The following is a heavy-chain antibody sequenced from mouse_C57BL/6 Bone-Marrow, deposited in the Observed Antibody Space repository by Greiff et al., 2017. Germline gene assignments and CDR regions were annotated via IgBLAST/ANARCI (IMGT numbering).Heavy chain of an antibody. CDR3: ARSAYYYAMDY. Sequence: VQLQQPGAELVKPGASVKLSCKASGYTFTSYWMHWVKQRPGQGLEWIGMIHPNSGSTNYNEKFKSKATLTVDKSSSTAYMQLSSLTSEDSAVYYCARSAYYYAMDYWGQGTSVTVSS. CDR1: GYTFTSYW. V-gene: IGHV1-64*01. J-gene: IGHJ4*01. CDR2: IHPNSGST.